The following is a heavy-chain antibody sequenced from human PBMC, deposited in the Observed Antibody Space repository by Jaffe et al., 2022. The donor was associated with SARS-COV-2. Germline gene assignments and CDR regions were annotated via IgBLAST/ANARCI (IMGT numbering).Heavy chain of an antibody. CDR3: ARVSFYFDWLTDNWFDP. V-gene: IGHV4-59*01. CDR1: GGSISSYY. D-gene: IGHD3-9*01. J-gene: IGHJ5*02. Sequence: QVQLQESGPGLVKPSETLSLTCTVSGGSISSYYWSWIRQPPGKGLEWIGYIYYSGSTNYNPSLKSRVTISVDTSKNQFSLKLSSVTAADTAVYYCARVSFYFDWLTDNWFDPWGQGTLVTVSS. CDR2: IYYSGST.